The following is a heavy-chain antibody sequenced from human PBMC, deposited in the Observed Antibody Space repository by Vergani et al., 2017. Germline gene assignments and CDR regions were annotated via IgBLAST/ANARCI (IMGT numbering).Heavy chain of an antibody. CDR2: INPNRGVT. D-gene: IGHD1-26*01. J-gene: IGHJ4*02. V-gene: IGHV1-2*02. CDR3: AKDRANSGAYPIDF. Sequence: QVRLMQSAAEVKKPGASVRVFCKASGYTLTGYFIHWVRQAPGQGLEWMGWINPNRGVTNYGQKFHGRVTMTSDTSTNTVYMELSRLKSDDTALYYCAKDRANSGAYPIDFWGPGTLVTVSS. CDR1: GYTLTGYF.